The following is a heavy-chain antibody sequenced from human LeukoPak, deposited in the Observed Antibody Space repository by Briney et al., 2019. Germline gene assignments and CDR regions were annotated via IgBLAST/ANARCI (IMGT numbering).Heavy chain of an antibody. CDR2: IKQDGSEK. D-gene: IGHD6-13*01. Sequence: GGSLRLSCAASGFTFSSYWMSWVRQAPGKGLEWVANIKQDGSEKYYVDSVKGRFTISRDNAKNSLYLQMNSLRAEDTALYYCAKDIFTGIAAAGAIDYWGQGTLVTVSS. J-gene: IGHJ4*02. V-gene: IGHV3-7*03. CDR1: GFTFSSYW. CDR3: AKDIFTGIAAAGAIDY.